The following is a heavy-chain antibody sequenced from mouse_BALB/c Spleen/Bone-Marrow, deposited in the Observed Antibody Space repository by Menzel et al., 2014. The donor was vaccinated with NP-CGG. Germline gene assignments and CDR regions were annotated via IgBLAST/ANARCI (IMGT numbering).Heavy chain of an antibody. CDR2: IDPENGNT. CDR1: GFNIKDYY. CDR3: ASYYGSSYDYFDY. Sequence: VQLQQSGAELVRPGALVKLSCKASGFNIKDYYMHWVKQRPEQGLEWIGWIDPENGNTIYDPKLQGKASITADTSSNTAYLQLSSLTSEDTAVYYCASYYGSSYDYFDYWGQGTTLTVSS. J-gene: IGHJ2*01. D-gene: IGHD1-1*01. V-gene: IGHV14-1*02.